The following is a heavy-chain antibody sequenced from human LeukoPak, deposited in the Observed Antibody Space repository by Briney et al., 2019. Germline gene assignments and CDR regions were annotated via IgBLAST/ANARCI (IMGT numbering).Heavy chain of an antibody. CDR2: ISSSSSTI. V-gene: IGHV3-48*01. J-gene: IGHJ5*02. Sequence: GGSLRLSCAASGFTFSSYSMNWVRQAPGKGLEWVSYISSSSSTIYYADSVKGRFTISRDNAKNSLYLQMNSLRAEDTAVYYCARGGGLWLGSWFDPWGQGTLVTVSS. CDR3: ARGGGLWLGSWFDP. D-gene: IGHD5-18*01. CDR1: GFTFSSYS.